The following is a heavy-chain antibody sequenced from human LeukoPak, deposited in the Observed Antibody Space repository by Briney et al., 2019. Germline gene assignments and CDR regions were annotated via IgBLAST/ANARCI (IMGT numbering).Heavy chain of an antibody. V-gene: IGHV3-23*01. CDR3: AKTPDSGVGYCSGGSCYDGYYFDY. CDR1: GFPFSSYA. J-gene: IGHJ4*02. D-gene: IGHD2-15*01. Sequence: GGSLRLSCAASGFPFSSYAMSWVRQAPGKGLEWVSAISGSGGSTYYADSVKGRFTISRDNSKNTLYLQMNSLRAEDTAVYYCAKTPDSGVGYCSGGSCYDGYYFDYWGQGTLVTVSS. CDR2: ISGSGGST.